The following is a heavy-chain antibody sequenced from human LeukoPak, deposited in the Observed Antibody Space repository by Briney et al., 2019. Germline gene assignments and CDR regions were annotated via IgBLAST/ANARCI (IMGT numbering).Heavy chain of an antibody. Sequence: SETLSLTCTVSGGSISSTTYYWGWIRQPPGKGLEWIGNINYSGNTYYNPSLKSRVTISVDTSKNQFSLKLDSLTAADTAVYYCVRPRIQLWSRGAFDIWGQGTMVTVSS. D-gene: IGHD5-18*01. V-gene: IGHV4-39*01. CDR3: VRPRIQLWSRGAFDI. J-gene: IGHJ3*02. CDR2: INYSGNT. CDR1: GGSISSTTYY.